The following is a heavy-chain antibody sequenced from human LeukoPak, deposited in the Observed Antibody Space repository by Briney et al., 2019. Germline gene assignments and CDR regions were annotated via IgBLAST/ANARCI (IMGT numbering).Heavy chain of an antibody. CDR2: MNPNSGNT. Sequence: AASVKVSCKASGYTFTSYDINWVRQATGQGLEWMGWMNPNSGNTGYAQKFQGRVTITRNTSISTAYMELSSLRSEDTAVYYCARGNKDYGDYARGLSDYWGQGTLVTVSS. CDR3: ARGNKDYGDYARGLSDY. CDR1: GYTFTSYD. D-gene: IGHD4-17*01. J-gene: IGHJ4*02. V-gene: IGHV1-8*03.